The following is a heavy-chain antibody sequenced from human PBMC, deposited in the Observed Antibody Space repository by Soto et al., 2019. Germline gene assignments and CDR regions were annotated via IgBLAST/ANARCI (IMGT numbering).Heavy chain of an antibody. D-gene: IGHD3-10*01. Sequence: PSETLSLTCTVSGGSISSTSYYWVWIRQPPGKGLEWIGSLYYSGSTYSNPSLKSRVTISVDTSENQFSLRLSSVTAADTAVYYCARQVVDGTVAGTGSLDYWGQGTLVTVSS. CDR1: GGSISSTSYY. J-gene: IGHJ4*02. V-gene: IGHV4-39*01. CDR3: ARQVVDGTVAGTGSLDY. CDR2: LYYSGST.